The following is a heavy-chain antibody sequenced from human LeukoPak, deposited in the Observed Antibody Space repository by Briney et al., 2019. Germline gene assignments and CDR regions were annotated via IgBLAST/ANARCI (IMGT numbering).Heavy chain of an antibody. CDR1: GDSISRSY. CDR2: IYYIGST. CDR3: ARHAGSSWSFFDY. J-gene: IGHJ4*02. Sequence: SETLSLTCTVSGDSISRSYWSWIRQPPGKGLEWVGYIYYIGSTNYNPSLKSLVTISIDTSKNQFSLKLGSVTAADTAVYYCARHAGSSWSFFDYWGQGTLVTVSS. D-gene: IGHD6-13*01. V-gene: IGHV4-59*08.